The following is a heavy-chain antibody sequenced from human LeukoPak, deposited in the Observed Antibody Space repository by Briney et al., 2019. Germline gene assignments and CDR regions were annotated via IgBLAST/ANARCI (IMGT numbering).Heavy chain of an antibody. V-gene: IGHV3-48*01. CDR1: GFTFSSYS. J-gene: IGHJ4*02. D-gene: IGHD3-22*01. CDR3: ARDVTYYYDSSTYSLDY. Sequence: GGSLRLSCAASGFTFSSYSMGWVRQAPGKGPEWISYLSGSGSTIYYADSVKGRFTISRDNANNSLYLQMSSLRADDTAIYYCARDVTYYYDSSTYSLDYWGQGTLVTVSS. CDR2: LSGSGSTI.